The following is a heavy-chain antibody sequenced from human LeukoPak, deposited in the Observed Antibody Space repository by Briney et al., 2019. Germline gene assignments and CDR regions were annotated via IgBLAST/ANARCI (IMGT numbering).Heavy chain of an antibody. J-gene: IGHJ3*02. Sequence: PSETLSLTCAVSGGSISSGGYSWSWIRQPPGKGLEWIGYIYHSGSTYYNPSLKSRVTISVDRSKNQFSLRLSSVTAADTAVYYCARGQQLLAYAFDIWGQGTMVTVSS. CDR1: GGSISSGGYS. CDR2: IYHSGST. V-gene: IGHV4-30-2*01. D-gene: IGHD6-13*01. CDR3: ARGQQLLAYAFDI.